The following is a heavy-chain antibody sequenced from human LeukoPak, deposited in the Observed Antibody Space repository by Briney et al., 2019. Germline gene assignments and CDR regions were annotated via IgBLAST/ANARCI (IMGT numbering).Heavy chain of an antibody. J-gene: IGHJ4*02. V-gene: IGHV3-74*01. CDR3: ARGGSNYGDFYY. CDR1: GLTFTTYW. D-gene: IGHD4-11*01. Sequence: GGSLILSCAPSGLTFTTYWMHWVRQAPGKGLGWISLINGDGSSTNYADSVKGRFTISRDNTKNTLFLKMNSLRAEDTAVYYCARGGSNYGDFYYWGQGTLVTVSS. CDR2: INGDGSST.